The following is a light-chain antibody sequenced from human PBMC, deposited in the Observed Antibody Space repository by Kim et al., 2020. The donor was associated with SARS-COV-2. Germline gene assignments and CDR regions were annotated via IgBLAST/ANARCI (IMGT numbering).Light chain of an antibody. V-gene: IGLV1-44*01. Sequence: GQRVTISCSGVNSNIGSNNVHWCQQLPGTAPKLLIYGDDRRPSGVPDRFSASKSDTSGSLAISGLLSEDEADYFCSAWDDSLNGPVFGGGTKVTVL. CDR3: SAWDDSLNGPV. J-gene: IGLJ2*01. CDR1: NSNIGSNN. CDR2: GDD.